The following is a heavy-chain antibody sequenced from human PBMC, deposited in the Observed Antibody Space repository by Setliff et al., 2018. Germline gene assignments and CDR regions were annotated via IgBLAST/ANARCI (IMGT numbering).Heavy chain of an antibody. CDR1: GFTFSSYW. Sequence: GSLRLSCAASGFTFSSYWMSWVRQAPGKGLEWIGEIYHSGSTNYNPSLKSRVTISVDTSKNQFSLKLSSVTAADTAVYYCARDVNSGWSRDWFDPWGQGTLVTVS. D-gene: IGHD6-19*01. J-gene: IGHJ5*02. CDR2: IYHSGST. V-gene: IGHV4-4*02. CDR3: ARDVNSGWSRDWFDP.